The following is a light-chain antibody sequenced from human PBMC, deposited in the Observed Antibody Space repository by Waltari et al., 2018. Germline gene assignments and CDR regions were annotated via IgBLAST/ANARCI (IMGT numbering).Light chain of an antibody. CDR1: QSVSNN. Sequence: EVVMTQSPVTLSVSPGERATPSCRPSQSVSNNLAWYQHKPGQAPRLVMYDASTRASGLPARFSGTGSGREFTLTINSLQSEDVAIYYCQQYSNWPPWTFGQGTTVEIK. V-gene: IGKV3-15*01. CDR2: DAS. J-gene: IGKJ1*01. CDR3: QQYSNWPPWT.